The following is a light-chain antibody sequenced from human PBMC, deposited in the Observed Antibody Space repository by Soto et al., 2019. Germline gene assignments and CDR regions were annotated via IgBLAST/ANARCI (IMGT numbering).Light chain of an antibody. Sequence: DIQMTQSPSSVSASVGDRVTISCQASQGISRSLAWYQQKPGKAPKLLIYAASSLQSVVPSRFSGSGFGTDFTLTISSLQPEDSAIYYCQQADTFPITFGQGTRLEIK. CDR3: QQADTFPIT. J-gene: IGKJ5*01. CDR2: AAS. CDR1: QGISRS. V-gene: IGKV1D-12*01.